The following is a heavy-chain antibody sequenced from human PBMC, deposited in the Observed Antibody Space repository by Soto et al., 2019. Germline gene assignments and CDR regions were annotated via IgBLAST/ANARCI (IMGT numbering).Heavy chain of an antibody. D-gene: IGHD5-12*01. V-gene: IGHV3-64*02. CDR2: ISSNGGTT. CDR1: GFIFSSYA. Sequence: EVQLVESGEGLVQPGGSLRLSCAASGFIFSSYAMHWVRQAPGKGLEYVSAISSNGGTTYYADSVKGRFTISRDNSKNTLYLHMGSLRAEGMAVYYCARAKYASGYYSGWGQGTLVTVSS. CDR3: ARAKYASGYYSG. J-gene: IGHJ4*02.